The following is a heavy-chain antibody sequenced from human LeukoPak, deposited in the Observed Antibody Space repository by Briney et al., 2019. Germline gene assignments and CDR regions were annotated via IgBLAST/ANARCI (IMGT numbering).Heavy chain of an antibody. CDR3: ARGRIAAASYNWFDP. CDR2: ISSSSSYI. J-gene: IGHJ5*02. Sequence: GGSLRLSCAASGFTFSSYSMNWVRQAPGKGLEWVSSISSSSSYIYYADSVKGRFTISRDNAKNSLYLQMNSLRAEDTAVYYCARGRIAAASYNWFDPWGQGTLVTVS. CDR1: GFTFSSYS. V-gene: IGHV3-21*01. D-gene: IGHD6-13*01.